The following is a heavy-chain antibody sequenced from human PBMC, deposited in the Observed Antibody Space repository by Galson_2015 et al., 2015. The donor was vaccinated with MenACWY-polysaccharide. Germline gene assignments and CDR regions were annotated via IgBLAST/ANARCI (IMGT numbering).Heavy chain of an antibody. V-gene: IGHV4-59*01. Sequence: LSLTCTVSGGSISSYRWTWIRQPPGKGLEWIGYIYYTGTTKYNPSLTSRVTISVDTSKKYFSLKLSSVTAADTAVYYCAGLMAGTPFGWFDPWGQGTLVTVSS. CDR3: AGLMAGTPFGWFDP. J-gene: IGHJ5*02. CDR1: GGSISSYR. D-gene: IGHD6-19*01. CDR2: IYYTGTT.